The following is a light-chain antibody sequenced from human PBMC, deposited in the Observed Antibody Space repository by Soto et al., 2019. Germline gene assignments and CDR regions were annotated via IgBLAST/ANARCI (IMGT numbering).Light chain of an antibody. CDR2: GAS. V-gene: IGKV3-15*01. CDR3: QQYDSYWT. CDR1: QSVSID. J-gene: IGKJ1*01. Sequence: EIVITQSPDTLSLSPPERSTLSCRASQSVSIDLAWYQQTPGQAPRLLIYGASTRATGVPPTFSGSGSGTDFTLTISGLQPDDFATYYCQQYDSYWTFGQGTKVDIK.